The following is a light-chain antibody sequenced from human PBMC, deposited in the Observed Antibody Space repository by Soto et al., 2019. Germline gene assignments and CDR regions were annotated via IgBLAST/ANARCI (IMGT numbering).Light chain of an antibody. V-gene: IGKV3-15*01. CDR2: GAS. J-gene: IGKJ1*01. Sequence: EVVMTQSPSTLSVSPGERATLSCRASQSVTSNYLAWYQQKPGQAPRLLIYGASTRATGIPARFSGSGSGTEFTLTISSLQSEDFAVYYCQQYNNWPWTFGQGTKVDI. CDR3: QQYNNWPWT. CDR1: QSVTSN.